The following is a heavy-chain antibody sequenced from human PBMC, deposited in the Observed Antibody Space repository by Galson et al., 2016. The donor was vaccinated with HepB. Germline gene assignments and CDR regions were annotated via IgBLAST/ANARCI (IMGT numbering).Heavy chain of an antibody. Sequence: SLRLSCAASGFTLSNYVMSWVRQAPGKGLEWVSGISDSDGSTNYADSVKGRFTISRDNSKNTLYLQMNSLRAEDTAVSYCAKDGSSSLRFLDLGRRKNYGMEVWGQGTTVTVSS. V-gene: IGHV3-23*01. CDR1: GFTLSNYV. J-gene: IGHJ6*02. CDR3: AKDGSSSLRFLDLGRRKNYGMEV. CDR2: ISDSDGST. D-gene: IGHD3-3*01.